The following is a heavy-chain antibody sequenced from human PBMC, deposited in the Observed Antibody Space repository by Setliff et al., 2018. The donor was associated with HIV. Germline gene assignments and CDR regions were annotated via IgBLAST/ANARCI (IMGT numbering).Heavy chain of an antibody. J-gene: IGHJ6*02. V-gene: IGHV4-61*09. CDR2: IYTSGST. CDR1: GGSISSGSYY. CDR3: ARHDASYYKWNDEVIWNHYGLDV. D-gene: IGHD1-20*01. Sequence: SETLSLTCTVSGGSISSGSYYWSWIRQPAGKGLEWIGHIYTSGSTNYNPSLTSRVIISVDTSKNQFSVKLNSVTAADTAVYYCARHDASYYKWNDEVIWNHYGLDVWGQGTTVTVSS.